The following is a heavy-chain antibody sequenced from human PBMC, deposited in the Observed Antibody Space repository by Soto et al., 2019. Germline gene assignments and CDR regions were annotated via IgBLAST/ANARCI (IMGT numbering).Heavy chain of an antibody. CDR1: GGTFSNYA. J-gene: IGHJ5*02. V-gene: IGHV1-69*13. Sequence: ASVKVSCKASGGTFSNYAITWARQAPGQGLEWLGRIIPIFGTRDYAQKFQGRVTITADDSTTSAYMELSSLRSDDTAVYYCAKDGGREGYFGNWFDPWGQGTLVNVSS. CDR3: AKDGGREGYFGNWFDP. D-gene: IGHD2-15*01. CDR2: IIPIFGTR.